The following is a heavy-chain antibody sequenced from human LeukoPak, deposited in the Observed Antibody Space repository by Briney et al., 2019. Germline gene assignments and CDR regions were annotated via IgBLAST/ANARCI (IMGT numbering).Heavy chain of an antibody. CDR2: IIPILGIA. D-gene: IGHD3-3*01. J-gene: IGHJ4*02. Sequence: SVKVSCKASGYSFASYGITWVRQAPGQGLEWMGRIIPILGIANYAQKFQGRVTITADKSTSTAYMELSSLRSEDTAVYYCASPKYDFWSGYPYYFDYWGQGTLVTVSS. CDR3: ASPKYDFWSGYPYYFDY. CDR1: GYSFASYG. V-gene: IGHV1-69*04.